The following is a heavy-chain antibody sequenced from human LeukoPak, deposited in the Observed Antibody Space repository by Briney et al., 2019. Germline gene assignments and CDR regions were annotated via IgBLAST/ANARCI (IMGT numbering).Heavy chain of an antibody. D-gene: IGHD3-22*01. V-gene: IGHV1-46*01. Sequence: GASVKVSCKSSGGTFSSYAISWVRQAPGQGLEWMGIINPSGGSTSYAQKFQGRVTMTRDMSTSTVYMELSSLRSEDTAVYYCARDMDYYDSSGYYAGYWGQGTLVTVSS. CDR1: GGTFSSYA. CDR2: INPSGGST. J-gene: IGHJ4*02. CDR3: ARDMDYYDSSGYYAGY.